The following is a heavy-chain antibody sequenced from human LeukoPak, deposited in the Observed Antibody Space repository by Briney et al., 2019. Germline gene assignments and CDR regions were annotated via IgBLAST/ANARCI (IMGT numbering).Heavy chain of an antibody. CDR3: ARSRTYGDYGRGLDY. J-gene: IGHJ4*02. CDR2: INSDGSRT. Sequence: PGGSLRLSCAASGFTFSTYWMHWVRQAPGKGLVWVSRINSDGSRTTYADSVKGRFTISRDNAKNTLYLQMNSLRAEDTAVYYCARSRTYGDYGRGLDYWGQGTLVTVSS. CDR1: GFTFSTYW. D-gene: IGHD4-17*01. V-gene: IGHV3-74*01.